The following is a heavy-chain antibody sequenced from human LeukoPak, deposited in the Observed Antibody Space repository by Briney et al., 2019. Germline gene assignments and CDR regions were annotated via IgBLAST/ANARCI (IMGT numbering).Heavy chain of an antibody. J-gene: IGHJ4*02. Sequence: GGSLRLSCAASGFTFSSHAMSWVRQAPGKGLEWVSAISGSGGSTYYADSVKGRFTISRDNSKNTLYLQMNSLRAEDTAVYYCAKVGEYYYDSSGYYGNWGQGTLVTASS. CDR3: AKVGEYYYDSSGYYGN. CDR2: ISGSGGST. D-gene: IGHD3-22*01. CDR1: GFTFSSHA. V-gene: IGHV3-23*01.